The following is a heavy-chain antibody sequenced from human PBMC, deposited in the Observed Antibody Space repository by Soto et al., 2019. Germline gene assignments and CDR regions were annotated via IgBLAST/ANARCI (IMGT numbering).Heavy chain of an antibody. CDR1: GFTFSSYS. J-gene: IGHJ4*02. D-gene: IGHD2-8*02. CDR3: ATDPAVVHADHFDY. V-gene: IGHV3-21*01. CDR2: ISSSSSYI. Sequence: EVQLGESGGGLVKPGGSLRLSCAASGFTFSSYSMNWVRQAPGKGLEWVSSISSSSSYIYYADSVKGRFTFSRHSAKNSLYLQMNSLRAEDTSVYYWATDPAVVHADHFDYWCQIPLVTVSS.